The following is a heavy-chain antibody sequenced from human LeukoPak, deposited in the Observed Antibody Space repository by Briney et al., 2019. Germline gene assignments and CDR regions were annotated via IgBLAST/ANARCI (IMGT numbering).Heavy chain of an antibody. CDR2: ISGSGAST. CDR1: GFTLSTNA. D-gene: IGHD6-13*01. V-gene: IGHV3-23*01. CDR3: AKDTAAGTIYFDY. Sequence: GGSLRLSCLTSGFTLSTNAMSWVRQAPGKGLEWISGISGSGASTYYADSVKGRFTISRDDSRNTLYLQMNSLRAEDTAVYYCAKDTAAGTIYFDYWGQGTLVTVSS. J-gene: IGHJ4*02.